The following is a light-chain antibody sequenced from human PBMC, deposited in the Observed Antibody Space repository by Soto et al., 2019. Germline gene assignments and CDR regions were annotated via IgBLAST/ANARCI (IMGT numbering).Light chain of an antibody. CDR3: SSYSDSSSVV. Sequence: QSVLTQPASVSGSPGQSITISCTGSSSDVGSYNLVSWYQQHPGKAPKLMLYEGSKRPSGVSNRFSGSKSGNTASLTISGLQAEDEAVYYCSSYSDSSSVVIXGGT. CDR2: EGS. J-gene: IGLJ2*01. CDR1: SSDVGSYNL. V-gene: IGLV2-23*01.